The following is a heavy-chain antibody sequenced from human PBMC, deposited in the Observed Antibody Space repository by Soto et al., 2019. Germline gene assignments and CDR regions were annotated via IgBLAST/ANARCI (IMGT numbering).Heavy chain of an antibody. V-gene: IGHV1-18*04. D-gene: IGHD3-22*01. J-gene: IGHJ5*02. CDR3: ARXPTYYYDSSGYSNWFDP. CDR2: ISAYNGNT. CDR1: GYTFTSYG. Sequence: ASVKVSCKASGYTFTSYGISWVRQAPGQGLEWMGWISAYNGNTNYAQKLQGRVTMTTDTSTSTAYMELRSLRSDDTAVYYCARXPTYYYDSSGYSNWFDPWGQGTLVTVSS.